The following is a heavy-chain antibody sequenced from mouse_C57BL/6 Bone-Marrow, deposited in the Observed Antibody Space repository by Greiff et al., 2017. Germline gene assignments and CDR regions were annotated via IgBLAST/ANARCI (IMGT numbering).Heavy chain of an antibody. Sequence: EVKVVESGPELVKPGDSVKISCKASGYSFTGYFMNWVMQSHGKSLEWIGRINPYNGDTFYNQKFKGKATLTVDKSSSTAHMELRSLTSEDSAVYYCARSGLWLRRDYFDYWGQGTTLTVSS. CDR2: INPYNGDT. J-gene: IGHJ2*01. D-gene: IGHD2-2*01. CDR3: ARSGLWLRRDYFDY. V-gene: IGHV1-20*01. CDR1: GYSFTGYF.